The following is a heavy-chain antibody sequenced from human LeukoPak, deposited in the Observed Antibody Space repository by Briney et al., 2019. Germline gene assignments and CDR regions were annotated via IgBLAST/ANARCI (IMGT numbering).Heavy chain of an antibody. D-gene: IGHD6-13*01. J-gene: IGHJ4*02. Sequence: GGSLRLSCAASGFTFSSYGMHWVRQAPGKGLEWVAVIWYDGSNKYYADSVKGRFTISRDNSKNTVYLQMNSLRAEDTAVYYCAKDLGYSSSGVVYWGQGTLVTVSS. CDR2: IWYDGSNK. CDR3: AKDLGYSSSGVVY. CDR1: GFTFSSYG. V-gene: IGHV3-33*06.